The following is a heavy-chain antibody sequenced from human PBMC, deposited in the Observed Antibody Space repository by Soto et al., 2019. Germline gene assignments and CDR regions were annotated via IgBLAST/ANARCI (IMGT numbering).Heavy chain of an antibody. J-gene: IGHJ6*02. CDR2: IIPIFGTA. Sequence: QVQLVQSGAEVKKPGSSVKVSCKASGGTFSSYAISWVRQAPGQGLEWMGGIIPIFGTANYAQKFQGRVTITADESTSTAYRERSSLRSEDTAVYYCATQGLPNYYYSGMDVWGQGTTVTVSS. CDR1: GGTFSSYA. CDR3: ATQGLPNYYYSGMDV. V-gene: IGHV1-69*12. D-gene: IGHD5-18*01.